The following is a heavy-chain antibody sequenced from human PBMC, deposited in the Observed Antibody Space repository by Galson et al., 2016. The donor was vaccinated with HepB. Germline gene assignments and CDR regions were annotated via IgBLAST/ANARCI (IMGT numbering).Heavy chain of an antibody. J-gene: IGHJ6*02. D-gene: IGHD1-26*01. CDR2: INPSGGST. CDR3: AREGGQVSYGYYYYGMDV. Sequence: SVKVSCKASGYTFTSYYIHWVRQAPGQGLEWMGIINPSGGSTSYAQKFQGRVTMTRDTSTSTVYMELSSLRSEDTAVYYCAREGGQVSYGYYYYGMDVWGQGTTVTVSS. V-gene: IGHV1-46*01. CDR1: GYTFTSYY.